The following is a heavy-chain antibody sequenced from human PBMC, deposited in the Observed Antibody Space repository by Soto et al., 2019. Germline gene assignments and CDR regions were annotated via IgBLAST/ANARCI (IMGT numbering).Heavy chain of an antibody. V-gene: IGHV1-24*01. CDR2: FDPEDGET. CDR3: ATDRESGSYYDY. J-gene: IGHJ4*02. D-gene: IGHD1-26*01. Sequence: RQAPGKGLEWMGGFDPEDGETIYAQKFQGRVTMTEDTSTDTAYMELSSLRSEDTAVYYCATDRESGSYYDYWGQGTLVTVSS.